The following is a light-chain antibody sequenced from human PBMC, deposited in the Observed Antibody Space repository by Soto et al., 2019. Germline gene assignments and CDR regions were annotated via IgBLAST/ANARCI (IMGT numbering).Light chain of an antibody. CDR3: CSYAGSSTYV. V-gene: IGLV2-23*01. CDR2: EGS. J-gene: IGLJ1*01. CDR1: SSDVGSYNL. Sequence: QSVLTQAASMSGSPGQSITISCTGTSSDVGSYNLVSRYQQHPGKAPKLMIYEGSKRPSGVSNRFSGSKSGNTASLTISGLQAEDEADYYCCSYAGSSTYVFGTGTKVTVL.